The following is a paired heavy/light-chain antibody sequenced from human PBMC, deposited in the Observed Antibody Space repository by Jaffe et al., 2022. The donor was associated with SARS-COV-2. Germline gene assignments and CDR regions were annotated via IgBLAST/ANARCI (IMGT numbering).Heavy chain of an antibody. CDR1: GFTFSDYS. CDR2: IFSYGGGI. D-gene: IGHD1-1*01. J-gene: IGHJ4*02. CDR3: AKDRVPDGAWNVDF. Sequence: EVHLLESGGGLVQPGGSLRLSCAASGFTFSDYSMNWVRQAPGKGPEFISGIFSYGGGIYYADSVKGRFTISRDNSKNTLSLQMNNLRAEDTALYYCAKDRVPDGAWNVDFWGQGTLVTVSS. V-gene: IGHV3-23*01.
Light chain of an antibody. J-gene: IGKJ5*01. Sequence: DIVMTQSPLSLTVAPGEPASISCRSSQSLLHRNGFNSLDWYLQKPGQSPQLLIYLGSNRPSGVPDRFSGSGSGTDFTLKISRVEAEDVGIYYCMQALHTPPTFGQGTRLEMK. CDR3: MQALHTPPT. V-gene: IGKV2-28*01. CDR1: QSLLHRNGFNS. CDR2: LGS.